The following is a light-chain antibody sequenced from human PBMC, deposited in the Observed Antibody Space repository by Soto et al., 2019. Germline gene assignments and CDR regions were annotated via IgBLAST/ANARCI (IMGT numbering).Light chain of an antibody. Sequence: IVLTQSPATLSLSPWERATLSCRASQSINRHLAWYRQKPGQAPRLLIYATSFRATGIPDRFRGSGSGTDFTLTISSLEPEDSAVYYCQDSSTSPWPFGQGTKVDIK. CDR1: QSINRH. CDR3: QDSSTSPWP. V-gene: IGKV3-11*01. CDR2: ATS. J-gene: IGKJ1*01.